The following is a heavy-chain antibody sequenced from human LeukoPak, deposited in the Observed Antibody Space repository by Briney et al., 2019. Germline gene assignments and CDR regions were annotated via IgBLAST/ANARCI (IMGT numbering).Heavy chain of an antibody. CDR1: GGSISDYY. V-gene: IGHV4-59*01. CDR3: ASGRDPGQESRPLDY. CDR2: IYNSGTT. Sequence: SETLSLTCTVSGGSISDYYWRWIRQPPGKGLEWIGYIYNSGTTSYNPTLKSRVSISVDTSKNQFSLKLTSVTAADTAVYYCASGRDPGQESRPLDYWGQGTLVTVSS. J-gene: IGHJ4*02.